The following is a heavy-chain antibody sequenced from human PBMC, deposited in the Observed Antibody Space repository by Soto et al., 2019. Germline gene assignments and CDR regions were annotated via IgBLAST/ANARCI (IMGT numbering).Heavy chain of an antibody. CDR2: IWYDGSNK. CDR1: GFTFSSYG. D-gene: IGHD3-10*01. CDR3: ARSHSFDGSIYHYYFDF. V-gene: IGHV3-33*01. J-gene: IGHJ4*02. Sequence: SLRLSCAASGFTFSSYGMHWVRQAPGKGLEWVAVIWYDGSNKYYADSVKGRFTISRDNSKNTLYLQMNSLRAEDTAVYYCARSHSFDGSIYHYYFDFWGQGTLVTVSS.